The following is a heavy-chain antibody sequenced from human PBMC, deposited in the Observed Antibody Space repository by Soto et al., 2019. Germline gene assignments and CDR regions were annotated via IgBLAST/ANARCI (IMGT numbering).Heavy chain of an antibody. CDR2: ITHSGRS. CDR1: GGSFSGYY. Sequence: SETLSLTCAVYGGSFSGYYWNWIRQPPGKGLEWIGDITHSGRSNQNPSLMSRVIISADMSKNQVSLKVKSVAAADTAIYYCARARLVGLTTWDYFDYWGQGTLVT. CDR3: ARARLVGLTTWDYFDY. J-gene: IGHJ4*02. V-gene: IGHV4-34*01. D-gene: IGHD1-1*01.